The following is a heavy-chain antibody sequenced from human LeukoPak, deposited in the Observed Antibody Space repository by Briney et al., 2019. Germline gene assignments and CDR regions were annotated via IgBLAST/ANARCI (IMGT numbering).Heavy chain of an antibody. CDR1: GYTFTGYY. J-gene: IGHJ4*02. V-gene: IGHV1-2*02. CDR3: ARDWAEVNEYSSSVAFDY. Sequence: ASVKVSCKASGYTFTGYYMHWVRQAPGQGLEWMGWINPNSGGTNYAQKFQGRVTMTRDTSISTAYMELSRLRPDDTAVYYCARDWAEVNEYSSSVAFDYWGQGTLVTVSS. D-gene: IGHD6-6*01. CDR2: INPNSGGT.